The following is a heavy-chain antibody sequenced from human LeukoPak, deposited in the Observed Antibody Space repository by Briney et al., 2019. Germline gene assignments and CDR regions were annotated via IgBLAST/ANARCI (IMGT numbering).Heavy chain of an antibody. CDR1: GYTFTSYG. J-gene: IGHJ4*02. CDR3: ARDQSAFYDILTGADY. CDR2: LSAYNGNT. Sequence: GASVKVSCKASGYTFTSYGISWVRQAPGQGLEWMGWLSAYNGNTNYAQKLQGRVTMTTDTSTSTAYMELRSLRSDDTAVYYCARDQSAFYDILTGADYWGQGTLVTVSS. D-gene: IGHD3-9*01. V-gene: IGHV1-18*01.